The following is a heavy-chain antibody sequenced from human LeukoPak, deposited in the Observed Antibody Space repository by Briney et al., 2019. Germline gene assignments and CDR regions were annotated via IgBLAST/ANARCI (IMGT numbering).Heavy chain of an antibody. CDR1: GGSFSGYY. CDR2: MYYSGST. CDR3: ARLGSSSGWYEATFDY. J-gene: IGHJ4*02. Sequence: SETLSLTCAVYGGSFSGYYWSWIRQPPGKGLEWIGYMYYSGSTNYNPSLKSRVTISVDTSKNQFSLKLSSVTAADTAVYYCARLGSSSGWYEATFDYWGQGTLVTVSS. D-gene: IGHD6-19*01. V-gene: IGHV4-59*01.